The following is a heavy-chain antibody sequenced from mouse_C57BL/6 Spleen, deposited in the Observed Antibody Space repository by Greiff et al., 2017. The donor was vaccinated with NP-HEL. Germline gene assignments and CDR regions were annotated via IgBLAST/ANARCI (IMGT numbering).Heavy chain of an antibody. CDR3: ARCYGSSYGFDY. CDR1: GYAFTNYL. D-gene: IGHD1-1*01. V-gene: IGHV1-54*01. J-gene: IGHJ2*01. CDR2: INPGSGGT. Sequence: QVQLQQSGAELVRPGTSVKVSCKASGYAFTNYLIEWVKQRPGQGLEWIGVINPGSGGTNYNEKFKGKATLTADKSSSTASMQLSSLTSEDAAVEFCARCYGSSYGFDYGGQGTTLTVSS.